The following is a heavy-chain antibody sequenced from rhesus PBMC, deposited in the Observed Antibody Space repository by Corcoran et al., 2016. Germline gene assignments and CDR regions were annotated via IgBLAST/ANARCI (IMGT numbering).Heavy chain of an antibody. V-gene: IGHV4-165*02. CDR1: GGSIRGFY. D-gene: IGHD5-30*01. J-gene: IGHJ4*01. CDR2: IGGTTGNT. Sequence: VQLQESGPGLVKPSETLSLTCDVSGGSIRGFYWNWIRQHPGQGLELIGYIGGTTGNTYNNPSLKSPVTISTDTSKNQSALKLNSLTAADTAVYYCARSDAVGTAIDCWGQGVLVTVSS. CDR3: ARSDAVGTAIDC.